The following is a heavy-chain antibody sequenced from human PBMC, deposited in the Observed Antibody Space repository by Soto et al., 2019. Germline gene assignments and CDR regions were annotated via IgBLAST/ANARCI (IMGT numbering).Heavy chain of an antibody. CDR3: ASEMATINKTFWDY. D-gene: IGHD5-12*01. CDR2: ISASGGSA. V-gene: IGHV3-23*01. Sequence: PGDRLEWVSAISASGGSAYYADSVKGRFTISRDNSKNTLYLQMNSLRAEDTAVYYCASEMATINKTFWDYWGQGTLVTVSS. J-gene: IGHJ4*02.